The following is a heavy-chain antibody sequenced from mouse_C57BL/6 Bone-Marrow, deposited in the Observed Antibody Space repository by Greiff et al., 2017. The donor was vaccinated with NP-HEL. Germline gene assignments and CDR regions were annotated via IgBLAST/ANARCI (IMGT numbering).Heavy chain of an antibody. J-gene: IGHJ4*01. CDR1: GFSLTSYG. CDR2: LWSGGST. CDR3: AKITTVVATDAMDY. Sequence: VKLMESGPGLVQPSQSLSITCTISGFSLTSYGVHWVRRSPGKGLEWLGVLWSGGSTDYNAAFISRLSISKDNSKSQVFFKMNSLQADDTAIYYCAKITTVVATDAMDYWGQGTSVTVSS. V-gene: IGHV2-2*01. D-gene: IGHD1-1*01.